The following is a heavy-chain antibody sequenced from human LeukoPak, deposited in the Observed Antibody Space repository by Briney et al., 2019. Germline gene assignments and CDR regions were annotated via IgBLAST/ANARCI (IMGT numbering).Heavy chain of an antibody. CDR2: IYSGGST. J-gene: IGHJ4*02. V-gene: IGHV3-53*01. D-gene: IGHD5-18*01. CDR1: GFTVSSNY. CDR3: ARGKEMIQLRFQLEY. Sequence: PGGSLRLSCAASGFTVSSNYMSWVRQAPGKGLEWVSVIYSGGSTYYADSVKGRFTISRDNSKNTLYLQMNSLRAEDTAVYYCARGKEMIQLRFQLEYWGQGTLVTVSS.